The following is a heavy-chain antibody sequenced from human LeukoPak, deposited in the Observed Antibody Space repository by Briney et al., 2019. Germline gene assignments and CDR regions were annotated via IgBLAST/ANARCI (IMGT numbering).Heavy chain of an antibody. V-gene: IGHV6-1*01. J-gene: IGHJ4*02. Sequence: SQTLSLTCAISGDSVSSNSAAWNWIRQSPSRGLEWLGRTYYRSKWYNDYAVSVKSRITINPDTSKNQFSLHLNSVTSEDTAVYYCARDVFGRLVRSYYFDYWGQGTLVTVSS. CDR2: TYYRSKWYN. CDR3: ARDVFGRLVRSYYFDY. D-gene: IGHD6-19*01. CDR1: GDSVSSNSAA.